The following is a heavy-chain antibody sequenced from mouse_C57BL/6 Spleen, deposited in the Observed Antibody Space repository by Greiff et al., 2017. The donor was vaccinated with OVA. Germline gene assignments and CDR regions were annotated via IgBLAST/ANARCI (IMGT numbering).Heavy chain of an antibody. CDR3: VRHAGLHQGYFDV. D-gene: IGHD2-13*01. CDR2: IRSKSNNSAT. Sequence: EVQGVESGGGLVQPKGSLKLSCAASGFSFNTYAMNWVRQAPGQGLEWVAGIRSKSNNSATYYADSVKDRFTISRDDSESMLYLQMNNLKTEDTAMYYCVRHAGLHQGYFDVGGTGTTVTVSS. CDR1: GFSFNTYA. J-gene: IGHJ1*03. V-gene: IGHV10-1*01.